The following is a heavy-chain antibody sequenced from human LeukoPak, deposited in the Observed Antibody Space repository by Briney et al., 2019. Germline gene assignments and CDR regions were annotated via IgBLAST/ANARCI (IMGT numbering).Heavy chain of an antibody. J-gene: IGHJ2*01. V-gene: IGHV3-23*01. CDR3: AKGGSSSWASSWYFDL. Sequence: GASLRLSCAGSGFTFSRHAMSWVRQPPGKGLYWVSGITGSSSTYYADSVKGRFTISRDNSKNTLYLQMDSLRAEDTALYYCAKGGSSSWASSWYFDLWGRGTLVTVSS. CDR1: GFTFSRHA. CDR2: ITGSSST. D-gene: IGHD6-13*01.